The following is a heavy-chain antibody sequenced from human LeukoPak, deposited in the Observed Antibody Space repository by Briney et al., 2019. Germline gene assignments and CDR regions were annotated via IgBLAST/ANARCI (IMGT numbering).Heavy chain of an antibody. V-gene: IGHV3-11*04. CDR1: GFTFSDFY. Sequence: GGSLRLSCAASGFTFSDFYMTWVRQAPGKGLEWVSYISSSGSTIYYADSVKGRFTISRDNAKNSLYLQMNSLRAEDTAVYYCAELGITMIGGVWGKGTTVTISS. D-gene: IGHD3-10*02. CDR2: ISSSGSTI. CDR3: AELGITMIGGV. J-gene: IGHJ6*04.